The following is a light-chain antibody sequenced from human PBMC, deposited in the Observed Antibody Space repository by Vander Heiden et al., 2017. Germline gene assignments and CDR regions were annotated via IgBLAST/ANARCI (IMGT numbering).Light chain of an antibody. Sequence: SYELTQPPSVSVSPGHKASIPSSGHQLRDQYACWYQQKPGKSPVLVIYQDSKRPSGRPERFSGSNSANTATLTISGTQAMDEADYYCQAWDSSTFWVFGGGTKLTVL. CDR2: QDS. CDR3: QAWDSSTFWV. CDR1: QLRDQY. J-gene: IGLJ3*02. V-gene: IGLV3-1*01.